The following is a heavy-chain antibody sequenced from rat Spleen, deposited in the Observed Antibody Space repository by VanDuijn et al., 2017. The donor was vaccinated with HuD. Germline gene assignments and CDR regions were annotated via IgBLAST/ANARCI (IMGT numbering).Heavy chain of an antibody. Sequence: EVQLVESDGGLVQPGRSLKLSCAASGFTFSNYGMAWVRQAPTKGLEWVATINYDGSSPYYRDSVKGRFTISRDNAKSTLYLQMDSLRSEDTATYYCATSPYYWYFDFWGPGTMVTVSS. CDR3: ATSPYYWYFDF. CDR1: GFTFSNYG. CDR2: INYDGSSP. D-gene: IGHD1-12*01. J-gene: IGHJ1*01. V-gene: IGHV5-29*01.